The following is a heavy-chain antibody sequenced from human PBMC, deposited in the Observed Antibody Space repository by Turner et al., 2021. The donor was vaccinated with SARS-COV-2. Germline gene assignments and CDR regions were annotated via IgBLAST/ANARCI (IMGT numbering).Heavy chain of an antibody. V-gene: IGHV1-2*02. CDR3: SRNYDRNSRWFDP. Sequence: QVQLVQSGAEVKAPGASVKVSCKASGYTFTDYYIHWVRQAPGQGLEWMGWIGPSSGGTNYAQRFQGRITMTRDTSISTAYMELSSLRSDDTAVYYCSRNYDRNSRWFDPWGQGTLVTVSS. D-gene: IGHD1-7*01. CDR1: GYTFTDYY. CDR2: IGPSSGGT. J-gene: IGHJ5*02.